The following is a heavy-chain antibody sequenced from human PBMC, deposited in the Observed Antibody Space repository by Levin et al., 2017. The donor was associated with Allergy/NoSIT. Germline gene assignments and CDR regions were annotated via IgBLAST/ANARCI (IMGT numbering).Heavy chain of an antibody. J-gene: IGHJ2*01. CDR2: IYYTGST. Sequence: PSETLSLTCTVSGGSISSHYWSWIRQPPGKGLEWIAYIYYTGSTNYNPSLKSRVTISVDTSKNQFSLKLGSVTAADTAVYYCARVDVDTAMISWYFDLWGRGTLVTVSS. CDR3: ARVDVDTAMISWYFDL. CDR1: GGSISSHY. V-gene: IGHV4-59*11. D-gene: IGHD5-18*01.